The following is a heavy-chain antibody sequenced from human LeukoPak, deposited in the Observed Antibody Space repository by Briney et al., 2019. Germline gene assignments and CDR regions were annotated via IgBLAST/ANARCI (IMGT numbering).Heavy chain of an antibody. CDR3: AGGRKRWFGEFHNYYYYGMDV. CDR2: INRSGST. D-gene: IGHD3-10*01. V-gene: IGHV4-34*01. Sequence: PSETLSLTCAVYGGSFSGYYWSWIRQPPGKGLEWIGEINRSGSTNYNPSLKSRVTISVDTSKNQFSLKLSSVTAADTAVYYCAGGRKRWFGEFHNYYYYGMDVWGQGTTVTVSS. J-gene: IGHJ6*02. CDR1: GGSFSGYY.